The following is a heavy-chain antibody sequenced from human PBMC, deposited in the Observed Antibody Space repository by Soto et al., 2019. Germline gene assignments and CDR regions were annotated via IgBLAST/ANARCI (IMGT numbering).Heavy chain of an antibody. CDR3: ARMRYDCWSDYTGGHNSFWFDP. CDR1: PNAIGPYY. CDR2: IYSAWST. J-gene: IGHJ5*02. V-gene: IGHV4-59*01. Sequence: PSETLSLTCTVSPNAIGPYYWSSIRHSPAKGVVGSGYIYSAWSTKSTPSRRSRVTMSIETSKTLFSLRLSSLTVADTAVYFCARMRYDCWSDYTGGHNSFWFDPWGPGTLVTVSS. D-gene: IGHD3-3*01.